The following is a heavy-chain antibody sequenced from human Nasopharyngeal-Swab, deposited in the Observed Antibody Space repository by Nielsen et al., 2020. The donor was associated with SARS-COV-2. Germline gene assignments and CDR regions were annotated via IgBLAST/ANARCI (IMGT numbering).Heavy chain of an antibody. Sequence: SDTLSLTCAVYGGSFSGHQWSWVRQPPGKGLEWIGEVNHGGDTNYNPSLKSRVTISVATSKNQFSLELISVTAADTAVYYCARHIRGWDAFDIWGQGTTVTVSS. J-gene: IGHJ3*02. CDR2: VNHGGDT. CDR1: GGSFSGHQ. CDR3: ARHIRGWDAFDI. V-gene: IGHV4-34*01. D-gene: IGHD6-19*01.